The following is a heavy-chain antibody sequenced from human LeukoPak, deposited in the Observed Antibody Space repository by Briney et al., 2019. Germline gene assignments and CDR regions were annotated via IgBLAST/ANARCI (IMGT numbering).Heavy chain of an antibody. J-gene: IGHJ3*02. V-gene: IGHV3-33*01. Sequence: GGSLRFSCAASGFTFSSYGMHWVRQAPGKGLEWVAVIWYDGSNKYYADSVKGRFTISRDNSKNTLYLQMNSLRAEDTAVYYCARGSGSYYDAFDIWGQGTMVTVSS. D-gene: IGHD1-26*01. CDR1: GFTFSSYG. CDR2: IWYDGSNK. CDR3: ARGSGSYYDAFDI.